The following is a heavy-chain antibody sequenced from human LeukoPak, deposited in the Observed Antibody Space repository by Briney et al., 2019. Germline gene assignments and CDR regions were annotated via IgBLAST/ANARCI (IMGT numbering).Heavy chain of an antibody. CDR2: ISAYNGNT. CDR3: ARENQLLLSY. J-gene: IGHJ4*02. CDR1: GGTFSSYA. Sequence: GASVKVSCKASGGTFSSYAISWVRQAPGQGLEWMGWISAYNGNTNYAQKLQGRVTMTTDTSTSTAYMELRSLRSDDTAVYYCARENQLLLSYWGQGTLVTVSS. V-gene: IGHV1-18*01. D-gene: IGHD2-2*01.